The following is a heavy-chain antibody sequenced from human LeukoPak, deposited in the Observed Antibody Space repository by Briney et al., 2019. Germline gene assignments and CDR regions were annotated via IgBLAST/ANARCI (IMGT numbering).Heavy chain of an antibody. Sequence: PGGSLRLSCAASGFTFSSYGMHWVRQAPGKGLEWVAVISYDGSNKYYADSVKGRFTISRDNSKNTLYLQMNSLRAEDTAVYYCAKANQGWPGEGDAFDIWGQGTMVTVSS. CDR3: AKANQGWPGEGDAFDI. J-gene: IGHJ3*02. CDR1: GFTFSSYG. V-gene: IGHV3-30*18. D-gene: IGHD3-10*01. CDR2: ISYDGSNK.